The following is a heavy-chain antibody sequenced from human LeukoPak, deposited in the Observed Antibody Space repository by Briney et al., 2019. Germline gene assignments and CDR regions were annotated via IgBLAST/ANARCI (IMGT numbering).Heavy chain of an antibody. CDR2: IYSSGNS. CDR1: GGFISSYY. Sequence: SETLSLTCTVPGGFISSYYWNGSRQTPGKGLEWSGSIYSSGNSNYNPSLKRRVTIPVHTSNKQLSLIWTSVTAAETAVYYCARGVVITGLDYWGKGNLVTVSS. CDR3: ARGVVITGLDY. V-gene: IGHV4-59*01. D-gene: IGHD3-3*01. J-gene: IGHJ4*02.